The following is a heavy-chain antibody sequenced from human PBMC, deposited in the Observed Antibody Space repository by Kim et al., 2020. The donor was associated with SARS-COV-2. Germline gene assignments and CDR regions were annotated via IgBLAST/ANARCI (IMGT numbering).Heavy chain of an antibody. CDR3: ARLNPGYYDSSGYRDAFDI. D-gene: IGHD3-22*01. V-gene: IGHV4-59*08. Sequence: SQTLSLTCTVSGGSISSYYWSWIRQPPGKGLEWIGYIYYSGSTNYNPSLKSRVTISVDTSKNQFSLKLSSVTAADTAVYYCARLNPGYYDSSGYRDAFDIWGQGTMVTVSS. CDR1: GGSISSYY. J-gene: IGHJ3*02. CDR2: IYYSGST.